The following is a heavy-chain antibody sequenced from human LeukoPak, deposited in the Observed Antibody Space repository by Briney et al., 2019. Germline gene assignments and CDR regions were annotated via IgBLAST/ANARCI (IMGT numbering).Heavy chain of an antibody. CDR2: ITGTSSNM. D-gene: IGHD3-22*01. J-gene: IGHJ4*02. CDR3: ARVSGSYYDSRDC. V-gene: IGHV3-21*01. CDR1: GFTFSSYN. Sequence: GGSLRLSCAASGFTFSSYNMNWVRQAPGKGLEWVSSITGTSSNMYYAELVRGRFTISRDNAKNSLYLQMNSLRAEDTAVYYCARVSGSYYDSRDCWGQGTLVTVSS.